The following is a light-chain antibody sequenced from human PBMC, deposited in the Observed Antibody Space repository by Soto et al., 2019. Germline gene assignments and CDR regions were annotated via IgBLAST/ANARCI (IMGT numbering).Light chain of an antibody. CDR1: QSLLHRDGKTY. CDR2: EIS. J-gene: IGKJ1*01. V-gene: IGKV2D-29*02. CDR3: MQSIQLPWT. Sequence: EIVMTQTPLSLSVTPGQPASISCQSSQSLLHRDGKTYLYWYLQKPGQSTQLLIYEISNRFSGVPERFSGSRSRTDVTLKISRVEAEDVGVYYCMQSIQLPWTFGQGTKVEIK.